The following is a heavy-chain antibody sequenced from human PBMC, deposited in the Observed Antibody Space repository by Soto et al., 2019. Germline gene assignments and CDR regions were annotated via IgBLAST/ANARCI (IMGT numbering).Heavy chain of an antibody. V-gene: IGHV5-10-1*01. CDR1: GYSFTTHW. J-gene: IGHJ6*02. Sequence: PGESLKISCQGSGYSFTTHWITWVRQTPGKGLEWMGRIDPSNSYINYSPSFQGHVTISVDRSISTAYLQWNRLEASDNAIYYCARRLSGPKEEYNAYYFYGLHVWGQGTKVNVSS. CDR2: IDPSNSYI. D-gene: IGHD1-1*01. CDR3: ARRLSGPKEEYNAYYFYGLHV.